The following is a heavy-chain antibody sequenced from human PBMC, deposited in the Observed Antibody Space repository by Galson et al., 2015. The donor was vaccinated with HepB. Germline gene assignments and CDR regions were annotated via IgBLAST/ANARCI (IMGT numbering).Heavy chain of an antibody. D-gene: IGHD3-16*02. CDR3: YVWGSYRGSPLGY. Sequence: SLRLSCAASGFTFSGSAMHWVRQASGKGLEWVGRIRSKANSYATAYAASVKGRFTISRDDSKNTAYLQMNSLKTEDTAVYYCYVWGSYRGSPLGYWGQGTLVTVSS. V-gene: IGHV3-73*01. J-gene: IGHJ4*02. CDR1: GFTFSGSA. CDR2: IRSKANSYAT.